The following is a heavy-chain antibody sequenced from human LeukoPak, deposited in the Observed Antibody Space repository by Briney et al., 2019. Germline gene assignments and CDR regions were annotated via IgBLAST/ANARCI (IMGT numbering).Heavy chain of an antibody. CDR1: GFTFRSYW. Sequence: GGSLRLSCAASGFTFRSYWMSWVRQAPGKGLEWVANMKLDGSVEYYEDSVKGRFTISSDDAKNSLYLQMNSLRVDDTAVYYCARWARYCSSGSCYSWFDPWGQGTLVTVSS. D-gene: IGHD2-15*01. V-gene: IGHV3-7*01. J-gene: IGHJ5*02. CDR3: ARWARYCSSGSCYSWFDP. CDR2: MKLDGSVE.